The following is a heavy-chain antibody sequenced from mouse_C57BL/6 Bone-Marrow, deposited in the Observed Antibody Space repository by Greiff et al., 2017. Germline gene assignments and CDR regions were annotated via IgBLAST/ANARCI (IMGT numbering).Heavy chain of an antibody. CDR3: VCLGFGWSSGNWFFDV. CDR1: GYTFTSYD. V-gene: IGHV1-85*01. J-gene: IGHJ1*03. D-gene: IGHD1-1*01. Sequence: QVQLQQSGPELVKPGASVKLSCKASGYTFTSYDINWVKQRPGQGLEWIGWIYPRDGSTKSNEKFKGKATLTVDTSSSTAYMELHILTSEDSAVYFSVCLGFGWSSGNWFFDVWGTGTTVTVSS. CDR2: IYPRDGST.